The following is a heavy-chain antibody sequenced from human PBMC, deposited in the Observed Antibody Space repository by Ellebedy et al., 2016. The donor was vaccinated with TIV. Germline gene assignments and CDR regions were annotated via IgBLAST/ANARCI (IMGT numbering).Heavy chain of an antibody. D-gene: IGHD3-3*01. CDR2: ISANGGST. J-gene: IGHJ4*02. Sequence: GESLKISCSASGFSFSSYDMHWVRQAPGKGLEYVSAISANGGSTYYADSVRGRFTISRDNAKNSLYLQMNSLRAEDTAVYYCARDSTNYHFWSGQHTPLDYWGQGTLVTVSS. V-gene: IGHV3-64*04. CDR1: GFSFSSYD. CDR3: ARDSTNYHFWSGQHTPLDY.